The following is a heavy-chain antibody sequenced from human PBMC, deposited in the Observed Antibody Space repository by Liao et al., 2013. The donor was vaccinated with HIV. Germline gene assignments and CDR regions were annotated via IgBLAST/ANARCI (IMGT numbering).Heavy chain of an antibody. V-gene: IGHV4-4*07. D-gene: IGHD1-26*01. J-gene: IGHJ4*02. Sequence: QVQPQEWGPRLVKPSETLSLTCSVSGGSISSYYWNWIRQPAGKGLEWVGRVSASGRTSYNPSLKSRLVVSIDTTKNQFSLSLNSVTAADTAVYYCARGGSFFDLWGQGTPVTV. CDR2: VSASGRT. CDR3: ARGGSFFDL. CDR1: GGSISSYY.